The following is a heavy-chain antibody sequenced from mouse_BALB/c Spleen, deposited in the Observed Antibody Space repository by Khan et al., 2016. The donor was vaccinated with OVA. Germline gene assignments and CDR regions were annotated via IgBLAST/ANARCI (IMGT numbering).Heavy chain of an antibody. D-gene: IGHD2-13*01. Sequence: EVQLQESGPGLVKPSQSLSLTCTVTGYSITSGYAWNWIRQFPGNKLEWMGYISYSGVTCYTPSLTSRISITRDTSKNQFFLQLNSVTTEDTATYYCARGNDYWYYFDYWGQGTTLTVSS. CDR3: ARGNDYWYYFDY. J-gene: IGHJ2*01. CDR1: GYSITSGYA. V-gene: IGHV3-2*02. CDR2: ISYSGVT.